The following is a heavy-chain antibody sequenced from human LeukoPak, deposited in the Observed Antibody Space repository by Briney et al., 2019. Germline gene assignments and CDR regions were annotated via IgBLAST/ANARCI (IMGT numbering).Heavy chain of an antibody. D-gene: IGHD1-1*01. CDR1: GGTFSSYA. CDR2: INPNSGGT. CDR3: ARDPELEGDFDY. V-gene: IGHV1-2*02. Sequence: ASVKVSCKASGGTFSSYAISWVRQAPGQGLEWMGWINPNSGGTNYAQKFQGRVTMTRDTSITTVYMELSRLRSDDTAVYYCARDPELEGDFDYWGQGALVTVSS. J-gene: IGHJ4*02.